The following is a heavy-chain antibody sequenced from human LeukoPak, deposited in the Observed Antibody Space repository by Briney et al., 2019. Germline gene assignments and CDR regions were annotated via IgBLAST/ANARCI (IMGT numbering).Heavy chain of an antibody. CDR3: ARGRGRSWYLAY. D-gene: IGHD6-13*01. V-gene: IGHV3-53*01. CDR2: IYSGGST. J-gene: IGHJ4*02. CDR1: GFTVSSNY. Sequence: PGGSLRLSCAASGFTVSSNYMNWVRQAPRKGLEWVSIIYSGGSTYYADSVKGRFTISRDNSKNTLYLQMNSLRAEDTAVYYCARGRGRSWYLAYWGQGTLVTVSS.